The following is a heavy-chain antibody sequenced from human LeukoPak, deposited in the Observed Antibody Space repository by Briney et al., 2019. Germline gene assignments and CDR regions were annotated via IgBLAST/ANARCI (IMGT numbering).Heavy chain of an antibody. Sequence: SVKVSCKASGGTFSNYDISWVRQAPGQGLEWMGGIIPIFGTSNYAQKFQGRVTIIADKSTSTAYMEPSSLRSEDTAVYYCARRYCTNGVCYHDRGAFDIWGQGTMVIVSS. CDR1: GGTFSNYD. CDR3: ARRYCTNGVCYHDRGAFDI. J-gene: IGHJ3*02. CDR2: IIPIFGTS. V-gene: IGHV1-69*06. D-gene: IGHD2-8*01.